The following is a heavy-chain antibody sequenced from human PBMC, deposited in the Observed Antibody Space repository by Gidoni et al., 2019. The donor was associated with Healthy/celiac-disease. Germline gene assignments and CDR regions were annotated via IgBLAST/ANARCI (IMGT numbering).Heavy chain of an antibody. CDR1: GYSISSGYY. CDR3: ARDYTIFGVVIIGFDY. Sequence: QVQLQESGPGLVKPSETLSLTCAVSGYSISSGYYWGWIRQPPGKGLEWSGSIYHSGSTYYDPSLKSRVTISVDTSKNQFSLKMSSVTAADTAVYYCARDYTIFGVVIIGFDYWGQGTLVTVSS. J-gene: IGHJ4*02. D-gene: IGHD3-3*01. CDR2: IYHSGST. V-gene: IGHV4-38-2*02.